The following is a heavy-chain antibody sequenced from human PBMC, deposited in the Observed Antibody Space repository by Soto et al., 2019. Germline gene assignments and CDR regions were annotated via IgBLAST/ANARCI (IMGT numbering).Heavy chain of an antibody. CDR1: GGSFSGYY. CDR3: ARGLEDRRGHQRSGRFDY. D-gene: IGHD1-1*01. Sequence: SETLSLTCAVYGGSFSGYYWSWIRQPPGKGLEWIGEINHSGSTNYNPSLKSRVTISVDTSKNQFSLKLSSVTAADTAVYYCARGLEDRRGHQRSGRFDYWGQGTLVTVSS. CDR2: INHSGST. J-gene: IGHJ4*02. V-gene: IGHV4-34*01.